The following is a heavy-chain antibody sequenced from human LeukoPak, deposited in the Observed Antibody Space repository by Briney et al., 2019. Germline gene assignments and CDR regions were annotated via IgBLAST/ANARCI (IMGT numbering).Heavy chain of an antibody. V-gene: IGHV4-4*02. CDR1: GGSISSSNW. D-gene: IGHD6-13*01. Sequence: PSETLSLTCAVSGGSISSSNWWSWVRQPPGKGLEWIGEIYHSGSTNYNPSLKSRVTISVDKSKNQFSLKLSSVTAADTAVYYCARGRGGGSSWYFFHWGQGTLVTVSS. CDR2: IYHSGST. J-gene: IGHJ4*02. CDR3: ARGRGGGSSWYFFH.